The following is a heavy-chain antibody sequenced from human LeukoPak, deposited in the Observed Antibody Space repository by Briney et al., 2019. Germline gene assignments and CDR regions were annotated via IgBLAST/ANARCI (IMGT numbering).Heavy chain of an antibody. J-gene: IGHJ3*02. CDR2: IYYSGST. V-gene: IGHV4-59*11. CDR1: GGSISSHY. Sequence: PSETLSLTCTVSGGSISSHYWSWIRQPPGKGLEWIGYIYYSGSTNYNPSLKSRVNISVDTSKNQFSLKLSSVTAADTAVYYCARTATDAFDIWGQGTMVTVSS. CDR3: ARTATDAFDI. D-gene: IGHD5-18*01.